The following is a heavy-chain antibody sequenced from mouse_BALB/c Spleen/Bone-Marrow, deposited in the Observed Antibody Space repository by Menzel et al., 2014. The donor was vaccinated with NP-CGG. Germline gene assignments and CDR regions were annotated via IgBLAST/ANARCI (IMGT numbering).Heavy chain of an antibody. CDR2: IRLKSNNYAT. Sequence: EVQLVESGGGLVQPGGSMKLSCIASGFIFSNYWMNWVRQSPEKGLEWIAEIRLKSNNYATHYVESVKGRFTISRDDSKSSVYLQMNNLRTEDTGVYYCTRPFAYWGQGTLVTVSA. CDR3: TRPFAY. V-gene: IGHV6-6*02. J-gene: IGHJ3*01. CDR1: GFIFSNYW.